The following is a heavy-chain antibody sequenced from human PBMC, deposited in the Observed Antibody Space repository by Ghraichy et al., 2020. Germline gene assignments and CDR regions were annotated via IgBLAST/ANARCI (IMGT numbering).Heavy chain of an antibody. V-gene: IGHV1-69*13. D-gene: IGHD6-19*01. Sequence: SVKVSCKASGGTFSTYAISWVRQAPGQGLEWLGGIIPIFGTPKYAQNFRGRVTITADEPSTTVYMELSSLRSQDTAIYYCARAATSYSSGWGAVRYWGQGTLVTVSS. CDR3: ARAATSYSSGWGAVRY. CDR1: GGTFSTYA. CDR2: IIPIFGTP. J-gene: IGHJ4*02.